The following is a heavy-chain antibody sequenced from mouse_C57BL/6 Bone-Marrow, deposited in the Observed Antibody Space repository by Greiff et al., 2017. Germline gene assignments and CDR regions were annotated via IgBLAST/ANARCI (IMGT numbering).Heavy chain of an antibody. J-gene: IGHJ1*03. CDR3: AIPQSFHYYGSSYGYFDV. D-gene: IGHD1-1*01. CDR1: GYTFTSYW. V-gene: IGHV1-74*01. Sequence: QVQLQQPGAELVKPGASVKVSCKASGYTFTSYWMHWVKQRPGQGLEWIGRIHPSDSDTNYNQKFKGKATLTVDKSSSTAYMQLSSLTSEDSAVYYCAIPQSFHYYGSSYGYFDVWGTGTTVTVSS. CDR2: IHPSDSDT.